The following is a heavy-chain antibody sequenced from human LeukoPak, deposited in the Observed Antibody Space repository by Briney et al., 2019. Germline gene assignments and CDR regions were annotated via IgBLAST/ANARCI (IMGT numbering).Heavy chain of an antibody. D-gene: IGHD3-3*01. V-gene: IGHV3-21*01. CDR1: GFTFSAYS. CDR3: ARAWRGSYVFDY. Sequence: AGGSLRLSCAASGFTFSAYSMNWVRQAPGKGLEWVSCISSSSSYIYYADSVKGRFTISRDNPQNSLYLQMSSLRAEDTAVYYCARAWRGSYVFDYRGQGTLVTVSS. J-gene: IGHJ4*02. CDR2: ISSSSSYI.